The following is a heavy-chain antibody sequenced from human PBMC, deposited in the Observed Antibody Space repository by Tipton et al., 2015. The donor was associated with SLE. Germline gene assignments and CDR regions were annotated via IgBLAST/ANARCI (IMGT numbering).Heavy chain of an antibody. CDR3: ARDSSGLSEYFQH. CDR2: INHSGST. D-gene: IGHD6-19*01. CDR1: GGSFSGYY. Sequence: TLSLTCAVYGGSFSGYYWSWIRQPPGKGLDWIGEINHSGSTNYNPSLKSRVTISVDTSKNQFSLKLSSVTAADTAVYYCARDSSGLSEYFQHWGQGTLVTVSS. V-gene: IGHV4-34*01. J-gene: IGHJ1*01.